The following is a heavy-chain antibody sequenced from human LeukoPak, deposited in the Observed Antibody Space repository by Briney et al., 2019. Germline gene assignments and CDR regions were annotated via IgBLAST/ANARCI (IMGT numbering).Heavy chain of an antibody. D-gene: IGHD5-12*01. J-gene: IGHJ4*02. CDR2: INHSGST. Sequence: SETLSLTCAVYGGSFSGYYWSWIRQPPGKGLEWIGEINHSGSTNYNPSLKSRVTISVDTSKNQFSLKLSSVTAADTAVYYCARQSGSVRGYSGYRLDYWGQGTLVTVSS. V-gene: IGHV4-34*01. CDR3: ARQSGSVRGYSGYRLDY. CDR1: GGSFSGYY.